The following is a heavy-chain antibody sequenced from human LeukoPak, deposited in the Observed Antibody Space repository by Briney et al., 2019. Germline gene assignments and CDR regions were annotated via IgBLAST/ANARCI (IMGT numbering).Heavy chain of an antibody. D-gene: IGHD1-26*01. J-gene: IGHJ6*03. V-gene: IGHV3-30*04. Sequence: SGGSLRLSCAASGFTFSSYAMHWVRQAPGKGLEWVAVISYDGSNKYYADSVKGRFTISRDNAKNSLYLQMNSLRAEDTALYYCARFVGADYYYYYMDVWGKGTTVTVSS. CDR2: ISYDGSNK. CDR3: ARFVGADYYYYYMDV. CDR1: GFTFSSYA.